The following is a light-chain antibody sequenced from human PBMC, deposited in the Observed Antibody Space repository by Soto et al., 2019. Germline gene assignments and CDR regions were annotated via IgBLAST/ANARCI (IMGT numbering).Light chain of an antibody. V-gene: IGKV1-6*01. CDR1: RGIRND. J-gene: IGKJ4*01. CDR2: DAS. CDR3: LQDDSYPLT. Sequence: IQMTQSPSSLSASVGDRVTITCRASRGIRNDLSWYQQKPGKAPELLIYDASSLQSGVPSRFSGSGSGTDLSLTISSLQPEDFGTYYCLQDDSYPLTFGGGTKVEI.